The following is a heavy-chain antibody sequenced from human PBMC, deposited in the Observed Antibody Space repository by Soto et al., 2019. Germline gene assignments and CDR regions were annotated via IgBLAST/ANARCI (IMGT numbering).Heavy chain of an antibody. CDR1: GGTFSSSA. CDR2: IIPIFGTA. D-gene: IGHD5-12*01. J-gene: IGHJ4*02. V-gene: IGHV1-69*12. Sequence: QVQLVQSGAEVKKPGSSVKVSCKASGGTFSSSAISWVRQAPGQGLEWMGGIIPIFGTANYAQKFQGRVPIPADASTSTAYMELTSLRSEDTAVYYCASLLRGYSGTGDYWGQGTLVTVSS. CDR3: ASLLRGYSGTGDY.